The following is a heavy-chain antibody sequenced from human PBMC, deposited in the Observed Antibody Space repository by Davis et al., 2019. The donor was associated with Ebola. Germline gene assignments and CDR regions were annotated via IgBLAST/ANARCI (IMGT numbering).Heavy chain of an antibody. CDR1: GGTFRSYG. CDR3: AKDRYYDNSPLYFESET. CDR2: LIPMFGTP. Sequence: SVKVSCKASGGTFRSYGITWIRQAPEQGLEWLGGLIPMFGTPTYAQKFQGRVTITADESRITAYLELSSLRSEDTAVYYCAKDRYYDNSPLYFESETWGQGTLVTVSS. J-gene: IGHJ4*02. V-gene: IGHV1-69*13. D-gene: IGHD3-22*01.